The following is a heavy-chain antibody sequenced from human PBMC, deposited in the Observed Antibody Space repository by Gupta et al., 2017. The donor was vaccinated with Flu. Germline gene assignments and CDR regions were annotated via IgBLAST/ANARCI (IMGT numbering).Heavy chain of an antibody. Sequence: EVQLVESGGGLVQPGRSLRLSCAASGFTFDNYAMHWVRQAPGKGLEWVSGISWNSGSIGYADSVKGRFTISRDNAKNSLYLQMNSLRAEDTALYYCAKGGAYCSGGSCYLLHYYYGMDVWGQGTTVTVSS. V-gene: IGHV3-9*01. J-gene: IGHJ6*02. CDR3: AKGGAYCSGGSCYLLHYYYGMDV. CDR1: GFTFDNYA. CDR2: ISWNSGSI. D-gene: IGHD2-15*01.